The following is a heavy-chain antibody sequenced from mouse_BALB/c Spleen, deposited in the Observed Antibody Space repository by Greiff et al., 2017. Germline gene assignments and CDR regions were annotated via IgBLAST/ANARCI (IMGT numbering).Heavy chain of an antibody. J-gene: IGHJ3*01. Sequence: VQLKESGAELAKPGASVKMSCKASGYTFTSYWMHWVKQRPGQGLEWIGYINPSTGYTEYNQKFKDKATLTADKSSSTAYMQLSSLTSEDSAVYYCARDGYSPFAYWGQGTLVTVSA. CDR3: ARDGYSPFAY. CDR2: INPSTGYT. CDR1: GYTFTSYW. D-gene: IGHD2-3*01. V-gene: IGHV1-7*01.